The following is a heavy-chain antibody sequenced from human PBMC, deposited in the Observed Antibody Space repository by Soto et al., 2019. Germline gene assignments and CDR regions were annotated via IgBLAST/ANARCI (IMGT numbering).Heavy chain of an antibody. CDR3: ARGGGESIAAHIYYYYGMDV. CDR2: IIPIFGTA. J-gene: IGHJ6*02. Sequence: ASVKVSCKASGGTFSSYAISWVRQAPGQGLEWMGGIIPIFGTANYAQKFQGRVTITADESTSTAYMELSSLRSEDTAVYYCARGGGESIAAHIYYYYGMDVWGQGTTVTVSS. V-gene: IGHV1-69*13. D-gene: IGHD6-6*01. CDR1: GGTFSSYA.